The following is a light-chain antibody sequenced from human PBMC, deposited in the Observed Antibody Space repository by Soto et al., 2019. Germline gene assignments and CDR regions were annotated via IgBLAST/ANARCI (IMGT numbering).Light chain of an antibody. CDR3: MQALQSPPT. Sequence: EIVMTQSPLSLPVTPGEPASISCRSSQSLLHSNGYHSLDWYLQKPGQSPQLLIYLGSNRASGVPARFSGSGSGTDFTLKISRVEADDVGVYYCMQALQSPPTFGQGTKVEIK. V-gene: IGKV2-28*01. CDR2: LGS. CDR1: QSLLHSNGYHS. J-gene: IGKJ1*01.